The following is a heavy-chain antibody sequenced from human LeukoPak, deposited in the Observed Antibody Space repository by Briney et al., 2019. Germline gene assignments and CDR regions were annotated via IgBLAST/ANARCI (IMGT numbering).Heavy chain of an antibody. CDR3: ARAEAAGDNRGGYYYFYMDV. Sequence: GGSLRLSCAASGFTFSAHHMNWVRQAPGKGLEWVSGITASGATTYYADSVKGRFTISRDSSQSTLYLQMNSLRAEGTAVYYCARAEAAGDNRGGYYYFYMDVWGKGTTVTVSS. CDR1: GFTFSAHH. D-gene: IGHD6-25*01. J-gene: IGHJ6*03. CDR2: ITASGATT. V-gene: IGHV3-23*01.